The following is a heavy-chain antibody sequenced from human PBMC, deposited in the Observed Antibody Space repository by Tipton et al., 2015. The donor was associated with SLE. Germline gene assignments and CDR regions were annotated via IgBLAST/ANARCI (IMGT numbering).Heavy chain of an antibody. CDR2: ISSSSSYI. Sequence: GSLRLSCAASGFTFDDYAMHWVRQAPGKGLEWVSSISSSSSYIYYADSVKGRFTISRDNAKNSLYLQMNSLRAEDTAVYYCARAGGYCSGGSCYFLDYWGQGALLTVSS. V-gene: IGHV3-21*01. CDR3: ARAGGYCSGGSCYFLDY. J-gene: IGHJ4*02. CDR1: GFTFDDYA. D-gene: IGHD2-15*01.